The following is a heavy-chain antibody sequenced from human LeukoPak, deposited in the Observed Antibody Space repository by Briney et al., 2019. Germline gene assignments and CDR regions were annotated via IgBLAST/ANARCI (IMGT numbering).Heavy chain of an antibody. D-gene: IGHD7-27*01. CDR1: GGSISSSSYY. Sequence: SETPSLTCTVSGGSISSSSYYWGWIRPPPGKGLEWIGSIYYSGSTYYNPSLKSRVTISVDTSKNRFSLKLSSVTAADTAVYYCARDGEWFDYWGQGTLVTVSS. J-gene: IGHJ4*02. CDR2: IYYSGST. CDR3: ARDGEWFDY. V-gene: IGHV4-39*07.